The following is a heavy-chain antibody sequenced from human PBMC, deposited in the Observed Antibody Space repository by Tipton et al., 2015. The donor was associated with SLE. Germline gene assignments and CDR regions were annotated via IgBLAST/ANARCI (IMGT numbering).Heavy chain of an antibody. Sequence: SLRLSCAASGFTFRDYWMNWVRQAPGRGLEWVAHIKADGSEKYYVDSVKGRFAISRDNSKNTLYLQMNSLRGDDTAVYYCARGNFGKYYFDYWGQGTLVTVSS. J-gene: IGHJ4*02. CDR2: IKADGSEK. CDR3: ARGNFGKYYFDY. V-gene: IGHV3-7*01. CDR1: GFTFRDYW. D-gene: IGHD3-3*01.